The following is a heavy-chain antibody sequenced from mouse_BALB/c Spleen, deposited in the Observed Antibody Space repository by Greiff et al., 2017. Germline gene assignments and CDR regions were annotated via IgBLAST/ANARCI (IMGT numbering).Heavy chain of an antibody. J-gene: IGHJ4*01. CDR3: ARFGKILDYDDGGYAMDY. CDR1: GYTFTSYT. CDR2: INPSSGYT. V-gene: IGHV1-4*01. Sequence: VQLQQSGAELARPGASVKMSCKASGYTFTSYTMHWVKQRPGQGLEWIGYINPSSGYTNYNQKFKDKATLTADKSSSTAYMQLSSLTSEDSAVYDCARFGKILDYDDGGYAMDYWGQGTSVTVSS. D-gene: IGHD2-4*01.